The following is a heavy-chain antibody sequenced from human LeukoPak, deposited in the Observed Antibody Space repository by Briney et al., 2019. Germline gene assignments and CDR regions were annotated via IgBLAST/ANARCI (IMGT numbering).Heavy chain of an antibody. V-gene: IGHV4-34*01. D-gene: IGHD2-15*01. J-gene: IGHJ4*02. CDR1: GGSFSGYC. Sequence: SETLSLTCAVYGGSFSGYCWSWIRQPPGKGLEWIGEINHSGSTNYNPSLKSRVTISVDTSKNQFSLKLSSVTAADTAVYYCAREGGPSFDYWGQGTLVTVSS. CDR3: AREGGPSFDY. CDR2: INHSGST.